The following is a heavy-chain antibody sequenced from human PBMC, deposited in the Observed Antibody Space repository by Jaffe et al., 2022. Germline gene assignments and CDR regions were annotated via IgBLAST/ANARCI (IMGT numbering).Heavy chain of an antibody. CDR3: AEDLKTGYSSGWYPGAAFDI. Sequence: QVQLVESGGGVVQPGGSLRLSCAASGLTFSSYGIYWVRQAPGKGLEWVAFIRFDGSNEYFGDSVKGRFTISRDNSKGTLYLQMNSLRAEDTAMYYCAEDLKTGYSSGWYPGAAFDIWGQGTMVTVSS. CDR1: GLTFSSYG. D-gene: IGHD6-19*01. J-gene: IGHJ3*02. CDR2: IRFDGSNE. V-gene: IGHV3-30*02.